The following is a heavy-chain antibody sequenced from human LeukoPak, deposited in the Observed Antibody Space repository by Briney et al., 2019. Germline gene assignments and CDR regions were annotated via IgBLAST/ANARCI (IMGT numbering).Heavy chain of an antibody. CDR1: GGSISSGDYY. Sequence: PSETLSLTCTVSGGSISSGDYYWSWIRQDPGKGLEWIGYIHYSGSTYYNPSLKSRFTISVDTSKNQFSLKLSSVTAADTAVYYCARVKSTTATRPFDYWGQATLVTVSS. CDR2: IHYSGST. J-gene: IGHJ4*02. CDR3: ARVKSTTATRPFDY. D-gene: IGHD1-1*01. V-gene: IGHV4-31*03.